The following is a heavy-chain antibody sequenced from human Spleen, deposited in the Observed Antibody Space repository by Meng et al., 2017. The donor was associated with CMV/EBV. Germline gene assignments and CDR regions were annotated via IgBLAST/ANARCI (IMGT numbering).Heavy chain of an antibody. CDR1: EFTFSGYW. V-gene: IGHV4-59*01. J-gene: IGHJ4*02. CDR3: ARGPRRGYIDC. CDR2: FYYIGNT. Sequence: GSLRLSCEASEFTFSGYWMSWVRQPPGKGLEYIGYFYYIGNTNNNPSLKSRVTISVDTSKNQFSLNLSSVTAADTAVYYCARGPRRGYIDCWGQGTLVTVSS.